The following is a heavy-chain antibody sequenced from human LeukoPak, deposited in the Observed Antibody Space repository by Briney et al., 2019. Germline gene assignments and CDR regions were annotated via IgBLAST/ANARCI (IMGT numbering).Heavy chain of an antibody. V-gene: IGHV1-69*05. CDR2: IIPIFGTA. Sequence: GAPVKVSCKASGGTFSSYAISWVRQAPGQGLEWMGGIIPIFGTANYAQKFQDRVTITTDESTSTAYMELSSLRSEDTAVYYCARRGGSSWYTYWGQGTLVSVSS. CDR1: GGTFSSYA. D-gene: IGHD6-13*01. J-gene: IGHJ4*02. CDR3: ARRGGSSWYTY.